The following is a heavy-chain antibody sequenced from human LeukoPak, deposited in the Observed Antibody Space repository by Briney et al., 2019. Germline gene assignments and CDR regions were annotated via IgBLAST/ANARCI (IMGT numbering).Heavy chain of an antibody. CDR1: GFTFSSYT. CDR2: ISGSNSYI. V-gene: IGHV3-21*01. Sequence: GGSLRLSCAASGFTFSSYTMHWIRQAPGKGLEWVSSISGSNSYIFYADSVKGRFTVSRDNAKDSLYLQMNSLRAEDTAVYYCARALTALTYEGYWGQGTLVTVSS. J-gene: IGHJ4*02. D-gene: IGHD3-3*01. CDR3: ARALTALTYEGY.